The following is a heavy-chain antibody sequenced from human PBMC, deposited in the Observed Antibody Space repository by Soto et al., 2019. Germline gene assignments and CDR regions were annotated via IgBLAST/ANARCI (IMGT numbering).Heavy chain of an antibody. J-gene: IGHJ4*02. CDR1: GGSISSSSYY. CDR3: ARLVIDRHYDILTGYSYSFDY. Sequence: SETLSLTCTVSGGSISSSSYYWGWIRQPPGKGLEWIGSIYYSGSTYYNPSLKSRATISVDTSKNQFSLKLSSVTAADTAVYYCARLVIDRHYDILTGYSYSFDYWGQGTLVTVSS. CDR2: IYYSGST. V-gene: IGHV4-39*01. D-gene: IGHD3-9*01.